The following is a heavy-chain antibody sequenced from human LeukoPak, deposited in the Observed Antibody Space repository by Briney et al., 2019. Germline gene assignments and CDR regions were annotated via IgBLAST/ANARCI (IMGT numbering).Heavy chain of an antibody. D-gene: IGHD3-3*01. J-gene: IGHJ4*02. Sequence: GGSLRLSCEASGFTFSSSAMSWVRQAPGKGLEWVSAISGSGVSTYYADSVEGQFTISRDNSENTLYLQMNSLRAEDTAVYYCAKVPYYDFWSGHFPYFDDWGQGTLVTVSS. CDR3: AKVPYYDFWSGHFPYFDD. CDR1: GFTFSSSA. V-gene: IGHV3-23*01. CDR2: ISGSGVST.